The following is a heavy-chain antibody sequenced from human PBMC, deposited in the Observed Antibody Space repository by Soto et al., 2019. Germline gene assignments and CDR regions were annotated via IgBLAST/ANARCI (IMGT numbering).Heavy chain of an antibody. D-gene: IGHD3-22*01. CDR3: ARLNYYDSTGYLDY. CDR2: IYYCGST. J-gene: IGHJ4*02. Sequence: SETLSLTCTVSGGSISSYYWSWIRQPPGKGLEWIGYIYYCGSTNYNPSLKSRVTISVDTSKNQFSLKLSSVTAADTAVYYCARLNYYDSTGYLDYWGQGTLVTVSS. CDR1: GGSISSYY. V-gene: IGHV4-59*01.